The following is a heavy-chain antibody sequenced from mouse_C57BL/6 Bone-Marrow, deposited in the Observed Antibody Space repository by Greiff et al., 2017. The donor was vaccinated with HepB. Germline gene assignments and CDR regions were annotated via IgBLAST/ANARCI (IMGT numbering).Heavy chain of an antibody. CDR1: GYTFTSYW. J-gene: IGHJ4*01. CDR3: ARKPHYDPYYYAMDY. V-gene: IGHV1-55*01. D-gene: IGHD2-4*01. CDR2: IYPGSGST. Sequence: QVQLQQPGAELVKPGASVKMSCKASGYTFTSYWITWVKQRPGQGLEWIGDIYPGSGSTNYNEKFKSKATLTVDTSSSTAYMQLSSLTSEDSAVYYCARKPHYDPYYYAMDYWGQGTSVTVSS.